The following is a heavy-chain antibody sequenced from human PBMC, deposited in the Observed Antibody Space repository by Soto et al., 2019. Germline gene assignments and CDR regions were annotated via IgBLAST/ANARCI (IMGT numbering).Heavy chain of an antibody. CDR2: IYWDDDK. D-gene: IGHD5-12*01. V-gene: IGHV2-5*02. CDR3: AHSYGGWDGYDAPADY. CDR1: GFSLSTSGVG. Sequence: QITLKESGPPLVKPTQTLTLTCTFSGFSLSTSGVGVGWIRQPPGKALEWLALIYWDDDKRYSPSLKSRLTITKDTSKNQVVLTMTNMDPVDTATYYCAHSYGGWDGYDAPADYWGQGTLVTVSS. J-gene: IGHJ4*02.